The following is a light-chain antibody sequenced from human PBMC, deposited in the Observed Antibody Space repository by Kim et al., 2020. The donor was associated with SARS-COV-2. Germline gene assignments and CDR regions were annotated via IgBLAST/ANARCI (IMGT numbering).Light chain of an antibody. CDR2: GAS. CDR1: QDIRND. Sequence: ASVGDTVTITCRARQDIRNDLGWYQQNQGSAPKRLIYGASSLQSGVPSRFSGSGSGTEFTLTISSLQPEDFATYFCLQHNTYPITFGQGTRLEIK. CDR3: LQHNTYPIT. J-gene: IGKJ5*01. V-gene: IGKV1-17*01.